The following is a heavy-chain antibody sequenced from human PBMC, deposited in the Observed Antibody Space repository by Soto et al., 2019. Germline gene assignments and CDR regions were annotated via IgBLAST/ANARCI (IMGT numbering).Heavy chain of an antibody. Sequence: EVQLVESGGGLVQPGGSLRLSCAASGFTFSSYSMNWVRQAPGSGPEWVSYISSSSNSIYYADSVKGRFTISRDNAQNSLHLQMNSLRAEDTAVYYCASPVEGSTTSCIRRGQGTLVTVSS. CDR2: ISSSSNSI. J-gene: IGHJ4*02. CDR3: ASPVEGSTTSCIR. D-gene: IGHD2-2*01. V-gene: IGHV3-48*01. CDR1: GFTFSSYS.